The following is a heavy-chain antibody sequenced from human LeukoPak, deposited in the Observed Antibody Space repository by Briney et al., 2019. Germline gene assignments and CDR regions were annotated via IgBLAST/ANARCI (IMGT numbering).Heavy chain of an antibody. D-gene: IGHD3-22*01. Sequence: PGGSLRLSCVASGFTFSNYAMSWVRQAPGRGLEWASSTAGSGISKDYADSVKGRFTISKDKSKNTLYLQMDNLRAEDTGVYFCARLPTFYYDSSGYHYDYWGQGTLVTVSS. CDR2: TAGSGISK. CDR1: GFTFSNYA. CDR3: ARLPTFYYDSSGYHYDY. V-gene: IGHV3-23*01. J-gene: IGHJ4*02.